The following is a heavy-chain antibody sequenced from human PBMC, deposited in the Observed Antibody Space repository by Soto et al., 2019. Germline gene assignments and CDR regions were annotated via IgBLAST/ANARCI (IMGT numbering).Heavy chain of an antibody. Sequence: GASVKVSCKASGYTFSNYDINWVRQASGQGLEWMGWVKPNSGDTGYAQKFQGRVTMTRDTSISTAYMELSSLRSEDTAVYYCATYYGSGLQHYFDYWGQGNMVTVSS. CDR3: ATYYGSGLQHYFDY. CDR2: VKPNSGDT. V-gene: IGHV1-8*01. CDR1: GYTFSNYD. J-gene: IGHJ4*02. D-gene: IGHD3-10*01.